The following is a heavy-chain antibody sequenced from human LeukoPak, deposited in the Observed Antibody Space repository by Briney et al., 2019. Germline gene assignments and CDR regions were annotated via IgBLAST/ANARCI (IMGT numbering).Heavy chain of an antibody. D-gene: IGHD6-19*01. J-gene: IGHJ4*02. CDR1: GFSLGTSGVG. V-gene: IGHV2-5*02. CDR3: AHRPRPIRGYSSGWYFDY. Sequence: QSGPTLVNPTQTLTLTCTFSGFSLGTSGVGVGWIRQPPGKALEWLALIYCDDDKRYSPSLKSRLTITKDTSKNQVVLTMTNMDPVDTATYYCAHRPRPIRGYSSGWYFDYWGQGTLATVSS. CDR2: IYCDDDK.